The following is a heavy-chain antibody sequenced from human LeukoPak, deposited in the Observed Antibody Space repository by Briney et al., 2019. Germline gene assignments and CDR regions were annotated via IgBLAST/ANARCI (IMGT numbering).Heavy chain of an antibody. J-gene: IGHJ5*02. Sequence: PGGSLRLSCAASGFTFSSYAMAWVRQTPGKGLEWLSYISSSSKINYADSVKGRFTISRDNAKNSLYLQMNSLRDEDTAVYYCAGPGGGGSHMAFDPWGQGTLVTVSS. V-gene: IGHV3-48*02. CDR3: AGPGGGGSHMAFDP. CDR2: ISSSSKI. CDR1: GFTFSSYA. D-gene: IGHD2-15*01.